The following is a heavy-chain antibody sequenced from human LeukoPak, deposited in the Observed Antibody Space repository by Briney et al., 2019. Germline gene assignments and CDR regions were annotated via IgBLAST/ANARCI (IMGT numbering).Heavy chain of an antibody. CDR1: GGSFIGFH. J-gene: IGHJ3*02. D-gene: IGHD3-22*01. CDR2: INHSGST. Sequence: SETLSLTCAVYGGSFIGFHWNWIRQPPGKGLEWIGDINHSGSTNYNPSLTSRVTISVDPSKNQFSLKLSSVTAADTAVYFCARGPYSYDSSGAFDIWGQGTMVTVSS. V-gene: IGHV4-34*01. CDR3: ARGPYSYDSSGAFDI.